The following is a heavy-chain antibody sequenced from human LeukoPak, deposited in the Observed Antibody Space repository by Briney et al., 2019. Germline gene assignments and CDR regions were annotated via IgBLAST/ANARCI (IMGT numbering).Heavy chain of an antibody. CDR3: ARVMYYYGSGDPYYFDY. J-gene: IGHJ4*02. Sequence: GGSLRLSCAASGFTVSSNYMSGVRKAPGKGLEWVSVIYSGGSTYYAASVKGRFTISRHNSKNTLYLQMNSLRAEDTAVYYCARVMYYYGSGDPYYFDYWGQGTLVTVSS. CDR2: IYSGGST. V-gene: IGHV3-53*04. CDR1: GFTVSSNY. D-gene: IGHD3-10*01.